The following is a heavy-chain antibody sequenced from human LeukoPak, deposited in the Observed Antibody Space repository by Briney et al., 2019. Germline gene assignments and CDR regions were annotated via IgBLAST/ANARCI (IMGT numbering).Heavy chain of an antibody. V-gene: IGHV3-48*02. CDR3: ARDSLPRGRNWYFDL. Sequence: PGGSLRLSCAAYGFTFSSYSMNWVRQAPGKGLEWVSYISISSSTIFYADSVKGRFTISRDNAKNSLYLQMNSLRDEDTVVYYCARDSLPRGRNWYFDLWGRGTLVTVSS. CDR1: GFTFSSYS. CDR2: ISISSSTI. D-gene: IGHD3-10*01. J-gene: IGHJ2*01.